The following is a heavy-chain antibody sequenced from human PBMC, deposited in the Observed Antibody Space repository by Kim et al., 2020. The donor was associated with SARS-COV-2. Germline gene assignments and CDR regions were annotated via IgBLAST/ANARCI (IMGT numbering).Heavy chain of an antibody. Sequence: YTPSLKSRVTISVDTSKNQFALKLSSVTAADTAVYYCARGYSYGSHNFDYWGQGTLVTVSS. V-gene: IGHV4-39*01. D-gene: IGHD5-18*01. J-gene: IGHJ4*02. CDR3: ARGYSYGSHNFDY.